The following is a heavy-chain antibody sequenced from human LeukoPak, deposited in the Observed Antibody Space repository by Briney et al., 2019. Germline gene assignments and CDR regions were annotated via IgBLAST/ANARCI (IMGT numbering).Heavy chain of an antibody. J-gene: IGHJ4*02. Sequence: QPGGSLRLSCAASGFTFSSYAMSWVRQAPGKGLEWVSAISGSGGSTYYADSVKGRFTISRDNAKNSLYLQMNSLRAEDTAVYYCARGLHYYDSSGPPEAGLNWGQGTLVTVSS. V-gene: IGHV3-23*01. CDR3: ARGLHYYDSSGPPEAGLN. CDR1: GFTFSSYA. CDR2: ISGSGGST. D-gene: IGHD3-22*01.